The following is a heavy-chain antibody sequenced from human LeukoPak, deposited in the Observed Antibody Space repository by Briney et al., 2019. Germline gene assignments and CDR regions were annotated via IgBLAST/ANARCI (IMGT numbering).Heavy chain of an antibody. CDR2: ISGSGGST. Sequence: GGSLRLSCAASGFTFSSYAMGWVRQAPGKGLEWVSAISGSGGSTYYADSVKGRFTISRDNSKNTLYLQMNSLRAEDTAVYYCAKESSSREERYYYYYMDVWGKGTTVTVSS. J-gene: IGHJ6*03. CDR3: AKESSSREERYYYYYMDV. V-gene: IGHV3-23*01. D-gene: IGHD6-6*01. CDR1: GFTFSSYA.